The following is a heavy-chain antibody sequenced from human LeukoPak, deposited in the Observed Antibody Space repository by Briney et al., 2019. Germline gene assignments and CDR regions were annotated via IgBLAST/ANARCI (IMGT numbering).Heavy chain of an antibody. CDR1: GGSISSYY. D-gene: IGHD6-25*01. Sequence: PSETLSLTCTVSGGSISSYYWSWIRQPPGKGLEWIGYIYYSGSTNYNPSLKSRVTISVDTSKNQFSLKLSSVTAADTAVYYCARGSGPVRLGQQDDAFDIWGQGTMVTVSS. J-gene: IGHJ3*02. CDR3: ARGSGPVRLGQQDDAFDI. CDR2: IYYSGST. V-gene: IGHV4-59*01.